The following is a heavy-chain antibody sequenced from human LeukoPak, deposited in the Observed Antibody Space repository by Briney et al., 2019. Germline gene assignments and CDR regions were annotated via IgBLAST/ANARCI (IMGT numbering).Heavy chain of an antibody. Sequence: GGSLRLSCAASGFTFTDYWMTWVRQAPGQGPEWVADINRDGSEKYYVDSVKGRFTISRDNAKNSLYLQLNSLRAEDTAVFYCARERGVGVWGKGTTVTVSS. CDR2: INRDGSEK. V-gene: IGHV3-7*01. J-gene: IGHJ6*04. CDR3: ARERGVGV. CDR1: GFTFTDYW. D-gene: IGHD5-12*01.